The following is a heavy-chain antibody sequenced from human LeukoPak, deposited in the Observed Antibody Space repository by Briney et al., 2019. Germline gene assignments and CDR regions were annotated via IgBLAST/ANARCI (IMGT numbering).Heavy chain of an antibody. D-gene: IGHD2-2*01. CDR1: GGSISSGGYY. J-gene: IGHJ6*02. V-gene: IGHV4-31*03. Sequence: KTSQTLSLTCTVSGGSISSGGYYWSWIRQHPGKGLEWIGYIYYSGSTYYNPSLKSRVTISVDTSKNQFSLKLSSVTAADTAVYYCARAPGGYCSSTSCLYYYGMDVWGQGTTVIVSS. CDR3: ARAPGGYCSSTSCLYYYGMDV. CDR2: IYYSGST.